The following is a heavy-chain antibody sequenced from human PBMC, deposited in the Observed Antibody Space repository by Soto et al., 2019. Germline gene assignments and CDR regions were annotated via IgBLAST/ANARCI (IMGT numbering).Heavy chain of an antibody. CDR3: AREKVLAAAGPYDAFDI. CDR1: GGTFSSYT. D-gene: IGHD6-13*01. J-gene: IGHJ3*02. Sequence: SLKVSCKAPGGTFSSYTISWVRQAPGQGLEWMGRIIPILGIANYAQKFQGRVTITADKSTSTAYMELSSLRSEDTAVYYCAREKVLAAAGPYDAFDIWGQGTMVTVSS. CDR2: IIPILGIA. V-gene: IGHV1-69*04.